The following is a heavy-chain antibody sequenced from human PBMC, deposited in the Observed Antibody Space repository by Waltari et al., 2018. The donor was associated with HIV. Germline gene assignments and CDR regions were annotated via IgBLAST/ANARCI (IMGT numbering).Heavy chain of an antibody. V-gene: IGHV3-33*06. CDR1: GFTFSSYG. J-gene: IGHJ3*02. CDR2: IWSDGYNK. D-gene: IGHD3-16*01. Sequence: QVYLMESGGGVVQPGGSLKLSCAASGFTFSSYGMHWVRQAPGKGLGWVAVIWSDGYNKFYADSVRGRFTCCRDNSKYTLSLQMNSLRAEDTALYYCVKERGPFNGFDIWGQGTMVTVSS. CDR3: VKERGPFNGFDI.